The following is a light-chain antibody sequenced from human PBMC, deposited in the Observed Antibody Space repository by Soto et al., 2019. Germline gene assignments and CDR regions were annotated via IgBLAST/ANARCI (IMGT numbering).Light chain of an antibody. CDR3: QSYDNSLRGEGV. J-gene: IGLJ2*01. Sequence: QSALTQPPSVSGAPGQRVTISCTGSSSNIGAGYDVHWYQQLPGTAPKLLIYGNSNRPSGVPDRFSGSKSGTSASLAITGLQAEDEADYYCQSYDNSLRGEGVFGGGTKLTVL. CDR1: SSNIGAGYD. CDR2: GNS. V-gene: IGLV1-40*01.